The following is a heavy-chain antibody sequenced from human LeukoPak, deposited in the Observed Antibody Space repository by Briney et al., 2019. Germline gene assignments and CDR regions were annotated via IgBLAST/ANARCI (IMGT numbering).Heavy chain of an antibody. D-gene: IGHD3-3*01. CDR3: ARHEGLLDFPIDY. V-gene: IGHV5-51*01. CDR2: IYPGDSDT. J-gene: IGHJ4*02. CDR1: GYSFTSYW. Sequence: HGESLKISCQGSGYSFTSYWIGWVRQMPGKGLEWMGIIYPGDSDTRYSPSFQGQVTISADKSISTAYLQWSSLKASDTAMYYCARHEGLLDFPIDYWGQGTLVTVSS.